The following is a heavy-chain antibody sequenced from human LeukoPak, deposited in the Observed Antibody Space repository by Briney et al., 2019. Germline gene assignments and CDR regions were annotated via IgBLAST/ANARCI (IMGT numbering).Heavy chain of an antibody. D-gene: IGHD6-19*01. J-gene: IGHJ6*02. CDR3: ARDSSGGWYSYYGMDV. CDR1: GFTVSSNF. V-gene: IGHV3-66*01. Sequence: PGGSLRLSCAASGFTVSSNFMSWVRQAPGKGLEWVSLIYSGGSTYYADSVKGRFTISRDISKNTLFLQLNSLRAEDTAVYYCARDSSGGWYSYYGMDVWGQGTTVAVSS. CDR2: IYSGGST.